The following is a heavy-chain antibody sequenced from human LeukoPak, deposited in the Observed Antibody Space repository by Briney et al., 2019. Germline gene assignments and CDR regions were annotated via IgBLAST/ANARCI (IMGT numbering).Heavy chain of an antibody. CDR3: ARYAVIPAAMLDS. CDR1: GDAISSSY. Sequence: SETLSLTCTVSGDAISSSYWTWIRQPPGKGLEWIGYIYYSGSTKYTPSLRSRVTISVDTSKNQFSLKLNSVTTADTAVYYCARYAVIPAAMLDSWGQGTLVTVSS. V-gene: IGHV4-59*01. CDR2: IYYSGST. D-gene: IGHD2-2*01. J-gene: IGHJ4*02.